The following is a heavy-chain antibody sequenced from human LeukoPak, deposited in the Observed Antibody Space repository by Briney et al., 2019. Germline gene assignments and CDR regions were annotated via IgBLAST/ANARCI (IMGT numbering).Heavy chain of an antibody. CDR1: AFIFSGHW. J-gene: IGHJ4*02. Sequence: GSLRLSCEGSAFIFSGHWMNWVRQTPGKGLEWIGYIYYSGSTNYNPSLKSRVTISVDTSKNQFSLKLSSVTAADTAVYYCARGSRGYTYGWGQGTLVTVSS. D-gene: IGHD5-18*01. CDR3: ARGSRGYTYG. V-gene: IGHV4-59*11. CDR2: IYYSGST.